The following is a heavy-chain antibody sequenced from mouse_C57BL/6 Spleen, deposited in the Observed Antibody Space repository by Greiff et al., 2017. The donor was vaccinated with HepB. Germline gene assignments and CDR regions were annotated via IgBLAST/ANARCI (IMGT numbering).Heavy chain of an antibody. CDR2: IDPETGGT. CDR1: GYTFTDYE. V-gene: IGHV1-15*01. Sequence: VQLQQSGAELVRPGASVTLSCKASGYTFTDYEMHWVKQTPVHGLEWIGAIDPETGGTAYNQKFKGKAILTADKSSSTAYMELRSLTSEDSAVYYCTSGDGYGAWFAYWGQGTLVTVSA. J-gene: IGHJ3*01. CDR3: TSGDGYGAWFAY. D-gene: IGHD2-3*01.